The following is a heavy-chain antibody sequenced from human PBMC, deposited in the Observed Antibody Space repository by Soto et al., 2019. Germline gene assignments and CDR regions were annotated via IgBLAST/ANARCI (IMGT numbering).Heavy chain of an antibody. CDR3: AAGYSYGYEIY. D-gene: IGHD5-18*01. V-gene: IGHV1-18*01. J-gene: IGHJ4*02. CDR1: GYTFTSYG. Sequence: ASVKVSCKASGYTFTSYGISWVRQAPGQGLEWIGWISAYNGNTNYAQKHQSRDTMTTDTSTSTAYMELRSLRSDDTAVYYCAAGYSYGYEIYWGQGTLVTVSS. CDR2: ISAYNGNT.